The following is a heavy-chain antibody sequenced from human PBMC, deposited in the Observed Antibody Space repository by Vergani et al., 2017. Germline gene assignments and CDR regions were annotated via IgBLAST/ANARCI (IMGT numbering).Heavy chain of an antibody. V-gene: IGHV4-59*11. CDR3: ASDAHSGQRADR. Sequence: QVQLQESGPGLVKSSETLSVTCSVSFDSIRNLYCNWIRQPPGKGLEWIGSIHYSENTNYNPSLKTRVTISVDTSMNQFSLTLTSVTAADTAVYYCASDAHSGQRADRWGQGILVTVTS. CDR1: FDSIRNLY. CDR2: IHYSENT. D-gene: IGHD6-19*01. J-gene: IGHJ5*02.